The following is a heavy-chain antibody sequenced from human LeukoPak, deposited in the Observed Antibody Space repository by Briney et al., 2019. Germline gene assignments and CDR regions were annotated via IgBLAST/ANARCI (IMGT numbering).Heavy chain of an antibody. D-gene: IGHD2/OR15-2a*01. CDR1: GYTFTSYY. Sequence: ASVKVSCKASGYTFTSYYMHWVRQAPGQGLEWMGIINPSGGSTSYAQKFQGRVTMTRDTSTSTVYMELSRLRSDDTAVYYCAVLRRAFDIWGQGTMVTVSS. CDR2: INPSGGST. CDR3: AVLRRAFDI. J-gene: IGHJ3*02. V-gene: IGHV1-46*01.